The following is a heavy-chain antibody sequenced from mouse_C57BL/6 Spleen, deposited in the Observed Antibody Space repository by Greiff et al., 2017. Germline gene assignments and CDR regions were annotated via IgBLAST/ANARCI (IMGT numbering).Heavy chain of an antibody. D-gene: IGHD1-1*01. CDR1: GYTFTDYY. CDR2: INPNNGGT. Sequence: VQLQQSGPELVKPGASVKISCKASGYTFTDYYMNWVKQSHGKSLEWIGDINPNNGGTSYNQKFKGKATLTVDKSSSTAYMELRSLTSEDSAVYYCARAYGSSWGYFDYWCQGTTLTVSS. V-gene: IGHV1-26*01. CDR3: ARAYGSSWGYFDY. J-gene: IGHJ2*01.